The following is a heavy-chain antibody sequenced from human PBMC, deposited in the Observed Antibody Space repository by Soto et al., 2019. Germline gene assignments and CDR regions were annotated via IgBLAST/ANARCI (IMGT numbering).Heavy chain of an antibody. J-gene: IGHJ6*02. Sequence: AGGSLRLSCAASGFTFSSYGMHWVRQAPGKGLEWVAVISYDGSNKYYADSVKGRFTISRDNSKNTLYLQMNSLRAEDTAVYYCAKDLVVRGVIISYGMDVWGQGTTVTVSS. CDR1: GFTFSSYG. CDR3: AKDLVVRGVIISYGMDV. V-gene: IGHV3-30*18. D-gene: IGHD3-10*01. CDR2: ISYDGSNK.